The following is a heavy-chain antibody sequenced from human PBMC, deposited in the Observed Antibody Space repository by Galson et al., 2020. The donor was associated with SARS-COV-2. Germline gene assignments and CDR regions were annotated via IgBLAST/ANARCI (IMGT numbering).Heavy chain of an antibody. J-gene: IGHJ3*02. CDR3: ASNFETSGYLDALDM. CDR1: GFTFSSYA. V-gene: IGHV3-30-3*01. Sequence: GGSLRLSCAASGFTFSSYAMHWVRHAPGKGLEWVYVTAYDGSNIYYSDPVKGRFTISRDNSQNTHFLQMNSLRAEDTAVYYCASNFETSGYLDALDMWGQGRMVTVAS. CDR2: TAYDGSNI. D-gene: IGHD3-22*01.